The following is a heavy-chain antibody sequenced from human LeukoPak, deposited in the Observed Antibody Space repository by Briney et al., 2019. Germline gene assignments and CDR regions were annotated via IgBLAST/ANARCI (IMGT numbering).Heavy chain of an antibody. J-gene: IGHJ4*02. Sequence: GGSLRLSCAASGSTFSSYSMNWVRQAPGKGLEWVSSISSSSSYIYYADSVKGRFTISRDNAKNSLYLQMNSLRAEDTAVYYCARGYPKRVLPDYWGQGTLVTVSS. V-gene: IGHV3-21*01. CDR3: ARGYPKRVLPDY. D-gene: IGHD2-15*01. CDR2: ISSSSSYI. CDR1: GSTFSSYS.